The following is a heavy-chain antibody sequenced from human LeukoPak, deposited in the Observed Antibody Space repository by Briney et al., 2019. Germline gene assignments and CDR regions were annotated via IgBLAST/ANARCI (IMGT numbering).Heavy chain of an antibody. D-gene: IGHD1-1*01. V-gene: IGHV3-23*01. CDR1: GFTFSSYA. CDR3: ARAGGRTGTDFDY. J-gene: IGHJ4*02. CDR2: ISGSGGST. Sequence: GGSLRLSCAASGFTFSSYAMSWVRQAPGKGLEWVSVISGSGGSTYYAGSVKGRFTISRDNSKNTLYLQMNSLRAEDTAVYYCARAGGRTGTDFDYWGQGTLVTVSS.